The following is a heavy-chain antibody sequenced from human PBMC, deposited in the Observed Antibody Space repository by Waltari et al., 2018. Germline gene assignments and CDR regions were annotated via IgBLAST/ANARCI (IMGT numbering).Heavy chain of an antibody. V-gene: IGHV3-53*01. CDR2: IYSGGIT. D-gene: IGHD5-12*01. CDR1: GFTVSSNY. J-gene: IGHJ4*02. CDR3: ASSGDGYNLHWGYFAY. Sequence: EVQLVESGGGLIQPGGSLRLSCAASGFTVSSNYMSWVRQAPGKGLELVSFIYSGGITYYADSVKGRFTISRDNSKNTLYLQMNSLRAEDTAVYYCASSGDGYNLHWGYFAYWGQGTLVTVSS.